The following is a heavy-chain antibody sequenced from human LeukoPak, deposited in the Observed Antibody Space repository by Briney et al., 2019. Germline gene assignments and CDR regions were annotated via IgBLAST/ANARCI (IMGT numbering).Heavy chain of an antibody. Sequence: PSETLSLTCTVSGGSISSYYWSWTRQPPGKGLEWIGYIYYSGSTNYNPSLKSRVTISVDTSKNQFSLKLSSVTAADTAVYYCARAYSSGSYGMDVWGQGTTVTVSS. J-gene: IGHJ6*02. D-gene: IGHD6-19*01. CDR1: GGSISSYY. CDR2: IYYSGST. CDR3: ARAYSSGSYGMDV. V-gene: IGHV4-59*01.